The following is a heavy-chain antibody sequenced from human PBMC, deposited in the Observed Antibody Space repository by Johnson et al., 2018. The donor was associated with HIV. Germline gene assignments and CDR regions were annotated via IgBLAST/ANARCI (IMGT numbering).Heavy chain of an antibody. D-gene: IGHD3-22*01. V-gene: IGHV3-11*04. J-gene: IGHJ3*02. CDR2: ISSSGSTI. CDR3: ARGRKSSGYIDACDI. Sequence: QVQLVESGGGLVKPGGSLRLSCAASGFTFSDYYMSWIRQAPRKGLEWISYISSSGSTIYYQDSVKGRFTISRDNAKKSLYLQMNSLRAEDTAVYYCARGRKSSGYIDACDIWGQGTMVTVSS. CDR1: GFTFSDYY.